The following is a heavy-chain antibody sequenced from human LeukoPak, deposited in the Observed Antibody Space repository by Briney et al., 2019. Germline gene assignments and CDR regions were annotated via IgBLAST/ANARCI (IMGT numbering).Heavy chain of an antibody. J-gene: IGHJ5*02. CDR2: IYYSGST. D-gene: IGHD3-22*01. V-gene: IGHV4-59*01. CDR3: ARARLDYYDSSATRDDWFDP. Sequence: SETLSLTCTVSGGSISSYYWSWIRQPPGKGVEWIGYIYYSGSTNYNPSLKSRVTISVDTSKSQFSLKLSSVTAADAAVYYCARARLDYYDSSATRDDWFDPWGQGTLVTVSS. CDR1: GGSISSYY.